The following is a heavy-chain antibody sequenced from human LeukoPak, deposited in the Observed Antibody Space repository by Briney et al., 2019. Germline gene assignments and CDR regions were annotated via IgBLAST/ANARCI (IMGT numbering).Heavy chain of an antibody. V-gene: IGHV3-49*03. D-gene: IGHD6-13*01. Sequence: GGSLRLSCTASGFTFGDYAMSWFRQAPGKGLEWVGFIRSKAYGGTTEYAASVKGRFTISRDDSKSIAYLQMNSLKTEDTAVYYCTRVSSWKGIDYWGQGTLVTASS. J-gene: IGHJ4*02. CDR2: IRSKAYGGTT. CDR1: GFTFGDYA. CDR3: TRVSSWKGIDY.